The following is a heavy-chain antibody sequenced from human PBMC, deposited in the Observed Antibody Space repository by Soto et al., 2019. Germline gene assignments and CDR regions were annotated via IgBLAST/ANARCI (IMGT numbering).Heavy chain of an antibody. CDR2: ISAYNGNT. CDR3: ARDSEVRGVTPNWFDP. D-gene: IGHD3-10*01. CDR1: GYTFTSYG. V-gene: IGHV1-18*01. Sequence: QVQLVQSGAEVKKPGAAVKVSCKASGYTFTSYGISWVRQAPGQGLEWMGWISAYNGNTNYAQKLQGRDTMTTDTSTSTAYMELRSLRYDDTAVYYCARDSEVRGVTPNWFDPWGQGTLVTVSS. J-gene: IGHJ5*02.